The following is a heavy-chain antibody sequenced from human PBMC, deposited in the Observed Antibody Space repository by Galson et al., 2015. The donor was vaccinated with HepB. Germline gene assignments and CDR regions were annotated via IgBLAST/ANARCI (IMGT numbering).Heavy chain of an antibody. J-gene: IGHJ4*02. V-gene: IGHV1-8*01. CDR2: MNPNSGNT. CDR1: GYTFTSYD. Sequence: SVKVSCKASGYTFTSYDINWVRQATGQGLEWMGWMNPNSGNTGYAQKFQGRVTMTRNTSISTAYMELSSLRSEDTAVYYCARGVPLSFYGSGSLDYWGQGTLVTVSS. D-gene: IGHD3-10*01. CDR3: ARGVPLSFYGSGSLDY.